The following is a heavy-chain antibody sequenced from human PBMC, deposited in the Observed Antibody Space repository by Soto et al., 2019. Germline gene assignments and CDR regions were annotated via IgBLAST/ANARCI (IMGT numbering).Heavy chain of an antibody. CDR2: ISSSSSYT. J-gene: IGHJ4*02. Sequence: GGSLRLPYSASGCNISSYAIRWVRQAPGKGLECVSYISSSSSYTNYADSVKGRFTISRDNAKNSLYLQMNSLRAEDTAVYYCARDDYSNYAGFDYWGQGTLVTVSS. D-gene: IGHD4-4*01. V-gene: IGHV3-11*06. CDR1: GCNISSYA. CDR3: ARDDYSNYAGFDY.